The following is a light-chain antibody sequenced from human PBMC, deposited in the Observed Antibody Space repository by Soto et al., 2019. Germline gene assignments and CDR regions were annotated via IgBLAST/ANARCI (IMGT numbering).Light chain of an antibody. CDR1: SSDVGYYNY. CDR2: DVS. V-gene: IGLV2-14*01. CDR3: SSYTSTNTLI. J-gene: IGLJ2*01. Sequence: QSVLTQPASVSGSPGQSITISCTGTSSDVGYYNYVSWYQQYPGKAPKLMIYDVSNRPSGVSNRFSGSKSGNTASLTISGLQAEDEADYYCSSYTSTNTLIFGGGTKLTVL.